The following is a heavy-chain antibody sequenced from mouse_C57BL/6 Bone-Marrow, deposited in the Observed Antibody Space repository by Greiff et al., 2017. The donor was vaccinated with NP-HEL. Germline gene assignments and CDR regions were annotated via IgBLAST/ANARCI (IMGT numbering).Heavy chain of an antibody. CDR1: GYAFSSYW. V-gene: IGHV1-80*01. D-gene: IGHD1-1*01. J-gene: IGHJ1*03. CDR2: IYPGDGDT. Sequence: QVQLQQSGSELVKPGASVKISCKASGYAFSSYWMNWVKQRPGKGLEWIGQIYPGDGDTNYNGKFKGKATLTADKSSSTAYMQLSSLTSEDSAVYFCARWGGSSHWYFDVWGTGTTVTVSS. CDR3: ARWGGSSHWYFDV.